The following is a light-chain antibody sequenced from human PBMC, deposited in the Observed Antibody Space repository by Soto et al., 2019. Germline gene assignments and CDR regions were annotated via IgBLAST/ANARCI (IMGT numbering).Light chain of an antibody. CDR2: ATS. CDR1: QNINKW. V-gene: IGKV1D-16*01. J-gene: IGKJ4*01. CDR3: QQYNTYPPT. Sequence: DIQMTQSPSSLSASVGDRVTITCRASQNINKWLAWYQQKAEKAPKSLIYATSTLQSGVPSRFSGSGSGTEFTLTINSRQPEDFATYYCQQYNTYPPTFGGGTKVEIK.